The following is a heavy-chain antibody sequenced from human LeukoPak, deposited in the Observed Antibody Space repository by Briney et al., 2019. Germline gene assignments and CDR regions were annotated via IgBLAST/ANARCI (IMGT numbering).Heavy chain of an antibody. J-gene: IGHJ3*01. Sequence: GASVKVSCKASGYTYTGYYMHWVRQATGQGLEWMGWMNPNSGNTGYAQKFQGRVTITRNTSISTAYMELSSLRSEDTAVYYCARGDLASIDYWGQGTMVTVSS. CDR1: GYTYTGYY. CDR3: ARGDLASIDY. CDR2: MNPNSGNT. V-gene: IGHV1-8*03. D-gene: IGHD2-21*01.